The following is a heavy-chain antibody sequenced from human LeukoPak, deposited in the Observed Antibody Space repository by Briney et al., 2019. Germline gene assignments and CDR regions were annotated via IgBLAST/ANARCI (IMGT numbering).Heavy chain of an antibody. D-gene: IGHD6-13*01. CDR1: GFTFSSYS. Sequence: GGSLRLSCAASGFTFSSYSMNWVRQAPGKGLEWVSSISSSSSYIYYADSVKGRFTISSDNAKNSLYLQMNSLRAEDTAVYYCARDLTSIAAAGLPYYFDYWGQGTLVTVSS. V-gene: IGHV3-21*01. CDR2: ISSSSSYI. J-gene: IGHJ4*02. CDR3: ARDLTSIAAAGLPYYFDY.